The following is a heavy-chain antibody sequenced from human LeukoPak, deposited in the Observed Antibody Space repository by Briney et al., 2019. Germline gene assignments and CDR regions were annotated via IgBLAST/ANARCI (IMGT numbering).Heavy chain of an antibody. Sequence: SETLSLTCTVSGGSINNYYWSWVRQPPGKGLEWIGYSHYSGSTNYNPSLKSRATISVDRSQNQFSLKATSVTAADTAVYYCVRLSSVVAGTYYYWYLAVWGKGTTVTVSS. CDR2: SHYSGST. J-gene: IGHJ6*03. CDR3: VRLSSVVAGTYYYWYLAV. CDR1: GGSINNYY. D-gene: IGHD2-15*01. V-gene: IGHV4-59*08.